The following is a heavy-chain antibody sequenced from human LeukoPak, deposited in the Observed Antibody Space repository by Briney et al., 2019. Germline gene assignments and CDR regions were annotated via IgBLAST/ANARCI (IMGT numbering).Heavy chain of an antibody. D-gene: IGHD6-13*01. Sequence: PSETLSLTCTVSGGSISSYYWSWIRQPPGRGLEWIGYIYYSGTTNYNPSLKSRVTISVDTSKNQFSLKLSSVTAADTAVYYCARGVHIAAAQYGYWGQGTLVTVSS. CDR3: ARGVHIAAAQYGY. CDR1: GGSISSYY. J-gene: IGHJ4*02. V-gene: IGHV4-59*01. CDR2: IYYSGTT.